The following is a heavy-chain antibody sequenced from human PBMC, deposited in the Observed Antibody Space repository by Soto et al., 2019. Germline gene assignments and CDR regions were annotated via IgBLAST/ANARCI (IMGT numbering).Heavy chain of an antibody. CDR2: INHSGST. CDR3: ARASRYCSSTSCRPVKFDY. D-gene: IGHD2-2*01. V-gene: IGHV4-34*01. CDR1: GGSFSGYY. Sequence: QVPLQQWGAGLLKPSETLSLTCAVYGGSFSGYYWSWIRQPPGKGLEWIGEINHSGSTNYNPSLKSRVSLSVDTSKTQFSLKLSSVTAADTAVYYCARASRYCSSTSCRPVKFDYWGQGTLVTVSS. J-gene: IGHJ4*02.